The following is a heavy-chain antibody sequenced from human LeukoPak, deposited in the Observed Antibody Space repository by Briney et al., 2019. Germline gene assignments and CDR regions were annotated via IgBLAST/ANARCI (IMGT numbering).Heavy chain of an antibody. D-gene: IGHD3-22*01. V-gene: IGHV4-39*01. J-gene: IGHJ3*01. Sequence: PSETLSLTCTVSGGSINRKTYYWAWIRQPPGKGLEWIGSIYFSGSTYYNSSLKSRVTISVDMSKNQLSLKLISVIAADTAVYYCARLPGHYDSSGYRAFDFWGQGTMVTVSS. CDR2: IYFSGST. CDR1: GGSINRKTYY. CDR3: ARLPGHYDSSGYRAFDF.